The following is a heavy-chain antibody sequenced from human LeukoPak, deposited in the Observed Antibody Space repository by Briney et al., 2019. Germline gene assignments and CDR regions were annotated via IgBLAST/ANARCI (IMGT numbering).Heavy chain of an antibody. Sequence: PSETLSLTCTVSGGSINNYYWSWIRQPPGKGLEWIGYIYYSGSTNYNPSLKSRVTISVDTSKNQFSLKLSSVTAADTAVYYCARHGPAQERPVGYCSGGSCYSVDTAMVTPFDYWGQGTLVTVSS. D-gene: IGHD2-15*01. CDR3: ARHGPAQERPVGYCSGGSCYSVDTAMVTPFDY. CDR1: GGSINNYY. CDR2: IYYSGST. V-gene: IGHV4-59*08. J-gene: IGHJ4*02.